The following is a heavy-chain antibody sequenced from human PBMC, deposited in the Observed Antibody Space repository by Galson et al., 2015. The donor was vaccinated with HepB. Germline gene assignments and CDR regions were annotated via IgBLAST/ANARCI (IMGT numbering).Heavy chain of an antibody. CDR3: ARVLRLRKGYKSPFDY. V-gene: IGHV6-1*01. Sequence: CAISGDSVSSHSSLWNWIRQSPSRGLEWLGRTYYRSKWNNYYAVSVKSRISITSDTSKNHFSLQLNSVTPEDTAVYFCARVLRLRKGYKSPFDYWGQGTLVTVSS. CDR2: TYYRSKWNN. D-gene: IGHD5-24*01. J-gene: IGHJ4*02. CDR1: GDSVSSHSSL.